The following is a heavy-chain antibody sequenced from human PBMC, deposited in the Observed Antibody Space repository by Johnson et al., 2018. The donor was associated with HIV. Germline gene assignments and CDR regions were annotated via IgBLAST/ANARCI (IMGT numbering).Heavy chain of an antibody. V-gene: IGHV3-30*02. CDR2: IRYDGSNK. D-gene: IGHD3-22*01. CDR1: GFTFSSYG. J-gene: IGHJ3*02. CDR3: ARAGYYYDSSGYYSLAFDI. Sequence: QVQLVESGGGVVQPGGSLRLSCAASGFTFSSYGMHWVRQAPGKGLEWVAFIRYDGSNKYYADSVKGRFTISRDNSKNTLYLQMNSLRAEDTAVYYCARAGYYYDSSGYYSLAFDIWGQGTMVTVSS.